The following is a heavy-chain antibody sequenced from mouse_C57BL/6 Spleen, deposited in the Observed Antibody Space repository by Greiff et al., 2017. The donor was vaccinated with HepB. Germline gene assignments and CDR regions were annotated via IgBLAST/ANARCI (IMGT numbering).Heavy chain of an antibody. CDR1: GFTFSDFY. V-gene: IGHV7-1*01. J-gene: IGHJ1*03. D-gene: IGHD4-1*01. CDR2: SRNKANDYTT. CDR3: ARENWDGYFDV. Sequence: EVMLVESGGGLVQSGRSLRLSCATSGFTFSDFYMEWVRQAPGKGLEWIAASRNKANDYTTEYSASVKGRFIVSRDTSQSILYLQMNALRAEDTAIYYCARENWDGYFDVWGTGTTVTVSS.